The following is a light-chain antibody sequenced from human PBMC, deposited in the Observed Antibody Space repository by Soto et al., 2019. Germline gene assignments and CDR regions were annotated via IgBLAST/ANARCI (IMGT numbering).Light chain of an antibody. V-gene: IGKV1-12*01. Sequence: DIQMTQSPSSVSASVGDRVTITCRASQGINSWLAWYQQRPGKAPKLLIYAASSLQSGVPSRFSGSGFGTDFTLTISSLQPEDIATYYCQLATSLPPWTFGQGTKVEIK. J-gene: IGKJ1*01. CDR1: QGINSW. CDR3: QLATSLPPWT. CDR2: AAS.